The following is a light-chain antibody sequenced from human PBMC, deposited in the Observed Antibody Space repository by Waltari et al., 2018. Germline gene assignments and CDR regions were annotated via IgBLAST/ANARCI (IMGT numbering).Light chain of an antibody. CDR3: YSTDSSGNHRGV. CDR1: ALPTKS. V-gene: IGLV3-10*01. J-gene: IGLJ2*01. Sequence: SYELTQPPSGSVSPGQTARITCSGDALPTKSAYWYQQKSGQAPVLVIYEDSKRPSGIPERFSGSSSGTMATLTISGAQVEDEADYYCYSTDSSGNHRGVFGGGTKLTVL. CDR2: EDS.